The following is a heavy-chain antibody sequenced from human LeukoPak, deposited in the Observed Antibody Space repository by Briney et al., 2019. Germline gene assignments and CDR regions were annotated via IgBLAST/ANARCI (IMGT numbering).Heavy chain of an antibody. D-gene: IGHD5-24*01. V-gene: IGHV3-74*01. CDR3: AKDSGDGYDPAPEYYFDY. CDR1: GFTFNNYW. J-gene: IGHJ4*02. CDR2: INTDGSTT. Sequence: VGSLRLSCAASGFTFNNYWMHWVRQAPGKGLVWVSRINTDGSTTTYADSVKGRFTISRHNSKNTLYLQMNSLRAEDTAVYYCAKDSGDGYDPAPEYYFDYWGQGTLVTVS.